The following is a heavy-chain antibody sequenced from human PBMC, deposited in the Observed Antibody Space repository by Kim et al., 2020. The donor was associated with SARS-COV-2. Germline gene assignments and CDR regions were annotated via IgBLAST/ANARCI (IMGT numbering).Heavy chain of an antibody. CDR2: IYPGDSDT. CDR1: GYSFTSYW. J-gene: IGHJ4*02. D-gene: IGHD1-26*01. V-gene: IGHV5-51*01. Sequence: GESLKISCKGSGYSFTSYWIGWVRQMPGKGLEWMGIIYPGDSDTRYSPSFQGQVTISADKSISTAYLQWSSLKASDTAMYYCARAAIVGATTRIRYFDYWGQGTLVTVSS. CDR3: ARAAIVGATTRIRYFDY.